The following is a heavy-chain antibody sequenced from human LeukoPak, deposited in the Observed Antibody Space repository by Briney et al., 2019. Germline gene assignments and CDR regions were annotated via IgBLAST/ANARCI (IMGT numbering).Heavy chain of an antibody. Sequence: ASVKVSCKASGYIFISYGISWVRQAPGQGLEWMGWISAYNGNTNYAQKLQGRVTMTTDTSTSTAYMELRSLRSDDTAVYYCARDRVYGDSSDAFDIWGQGTMVTVSS. CDR1: GYIFISYG. D-gene: IGHD4-17*01. CDR3: ARDRVYGDSSDAFDI. V-gene: IGHV1-18*01. J-gene: IGHJ3*02. CDR2: ISAYNGNT.